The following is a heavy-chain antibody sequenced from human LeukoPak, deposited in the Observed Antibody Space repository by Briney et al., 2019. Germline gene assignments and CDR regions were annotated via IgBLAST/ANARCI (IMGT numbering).Heavy chain of an antibody. Sequence: GASVKVSCRTSGYTFAAYYIHWVRQAPGQGREWRGWVNPNGGGTKYAQKFKDRLTMNRDTSISTAYMQLSSLESDDTAVYFCAREGVAGAYAMDVSGQGTTVTVS. CDR2: VNPNGGGT. J-gene: IGHJ6*02. CDR1: GYTFAAYY. V-gene: IGHV1-2*02. D-gene: IGHD6-19*01. CDR3: AREGVAGAYAMDV.